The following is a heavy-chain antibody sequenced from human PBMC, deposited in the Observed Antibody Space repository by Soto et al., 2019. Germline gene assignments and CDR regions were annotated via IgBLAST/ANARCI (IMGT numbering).Heavy chain of an antibody. CDR1: GFTFSDHY. V-gene: IGHV3-11*01. J-gene: IGHJ4*02. CDR3: VREMASNRDY. CDR2: IGSSGSVK. D-gene: IGHD5-12*01. Sequence: QVQVVESGGGLVKPGESLRLSCVASGFTFSDHYMSWIRQAPGKGLEWVSYIGSSGSVKYYADSVKGRFTISRDNAKRSLYLQMNSLRGEDTAVYYCVREMASNRDYWGQGTLVTVSS.